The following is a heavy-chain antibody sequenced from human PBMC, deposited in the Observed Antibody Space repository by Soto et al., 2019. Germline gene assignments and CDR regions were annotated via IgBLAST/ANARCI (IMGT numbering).Heavy chain of an antibody. D-gene: IGHD5-18*01. V-gene: IGHV3-48*01. CDR3: AKIPPGYSYGYFYFDY. Sequence: PGGSLRLSCAASGFTVSSNYMSWVRQAPGKGLEWVSYISSSSSTIYYADSVKGRFTISRDNAKNSLYLQMNSLRAEDTAVYYRAKIPPGYSYGYFYFDYWGQGTLVTVSS. J-gene: IGHJ4*02. CDR1: GFTVSSNY. CDR2: ISSSSSTI.